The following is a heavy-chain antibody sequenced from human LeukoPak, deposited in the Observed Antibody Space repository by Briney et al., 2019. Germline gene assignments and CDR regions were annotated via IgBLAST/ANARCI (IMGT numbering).Heavy chain of an antibody. CDR3: ARGSGTITMVRGVFYGMDV. J-gene: IGHJ6*02. V-gene: IGHV1-69*13. CDR1: GGTFSSYG. CDR2: IIPIFGTP. Sequence: SVTVSCKASGGTFSSYGISWVRQAPGQGLEWMGGIIPIFGTPNYAQKFQGRVTITADESTSTAYMELSSLRSEDTAVYYCARGSGTITMVRGVFYGMDVWGQGTTVTVSS. D-gene: IGHD3-10*01.